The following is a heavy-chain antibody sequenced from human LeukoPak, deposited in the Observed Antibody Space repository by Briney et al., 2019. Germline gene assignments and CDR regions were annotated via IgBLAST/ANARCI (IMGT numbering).Heavy chain of an antibody. CDR1: GYTFTSYD. D-gene: IGHD3-22*01. CDR2: MNPNSGNT. J-gene: IGHJ4*02. Sequence: GASVKVSCKASGYTFTSYDINWVRQATGQGLEWMGRMNPNSGNTGYAQKFQGRVTMTRNTSISTAYMELSSLRSEDTAVYYCARRGSNYYDSSGYLAFDYWGQGTLVTVSS. V-gene: IGHV1-8*01. CDR3: ARRGSNYYDSSGYLAFDY.